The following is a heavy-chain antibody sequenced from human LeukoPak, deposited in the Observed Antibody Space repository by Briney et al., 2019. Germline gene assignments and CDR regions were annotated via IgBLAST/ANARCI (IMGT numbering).Heavy chain of an antibody. D-gene: IGHD3-22*01. CDR3: ALDYYDDSGDQPFDS. J-gene: IGHJ5*01. CDR2: MYSSGST. CDR1: GASISKITYY. Sequence: PSETQSLTCTVSGASISKITYYWGWIRQPLGKGLEWIVSMYSSGSTYYNPAFKNRVSISVDKNTNHFYLILTTVTAADTAVYFYALDYYDDSGDQPFDSWGQGTLVTVSS. V-gene: IGHV4-39*01.